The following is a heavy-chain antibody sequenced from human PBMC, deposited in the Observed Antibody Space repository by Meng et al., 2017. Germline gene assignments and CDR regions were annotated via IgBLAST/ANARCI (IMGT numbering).Heavy chain of an antibody. J-gene: IGHJ3*02. Sequence: SVKVSCKASGGTFSSYTISWVRQAPGQGLEWMGRIIPILGIANYAQKFQGRVTITADKSTSTAYMELSSLRSEDTAVYYCARDRLMITFGGVIVSDAFDIWGQGTMVTGSS. CDR1: GGTFSSYT. D-gene: IGHD3-16*02. CDR3: ARDRLMITFGGVIVSDAFDI. V-gene: IGHV1-69*04. CDR2: IIPILGIA.